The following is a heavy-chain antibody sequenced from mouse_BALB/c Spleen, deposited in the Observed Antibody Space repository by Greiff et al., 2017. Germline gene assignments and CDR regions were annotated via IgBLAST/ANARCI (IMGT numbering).Heavy chain of an antibody. D-gene: IGHD2-14*01. Sequence: EVQGVESGGDLVKPGGSLKLSCAASGFTFSSYGMSWVRQTPDKRLEWVATISSGGSYTYYPDSVKGRFTISRDNAKNTLYLQMSSLKSEDTAMYYCARSYYRYDEGFAYWGQGTLVTVSA. V-gene: IGHV5-6*01. J-gene: IGHJ3*01. CDR3: ARSYYRYDEGFAY. CDR1: GFTFSSYG. CDR2: ISSGGSYT.